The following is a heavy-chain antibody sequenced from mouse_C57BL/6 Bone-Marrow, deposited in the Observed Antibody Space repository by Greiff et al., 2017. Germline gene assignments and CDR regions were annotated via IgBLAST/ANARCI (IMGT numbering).Heavy chain of an antibody. CDR1: GYTFTSYW. CDR3: ARSITTVVGYYYAMDY. CDR2: IHPNSGST. V-gene: IGHV1-64*01. Sequence: VQLQQPGAELVKPGASVKLSCKASGYTFTSYWMHWVKQRPGQGLEWIGMIHPNSGSTNYNEKFKSKATLTVDKSSSTAYMQLSSLTSEDSAVYYCARSITTVVGYYYAMDYWGQGTSVTVSS. J-gene: IGHJ4*01. D-gene: IGHD1-1*01.